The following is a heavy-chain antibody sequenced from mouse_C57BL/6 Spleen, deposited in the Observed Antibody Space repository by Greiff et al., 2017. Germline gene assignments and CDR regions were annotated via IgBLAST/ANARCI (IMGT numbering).Heavy chain of an antibody. J-gene: IGHJ3*01. Sequence: EVKLVESGGGLVQPGGSLKLSCAASGFTFSDYYMYWVRQTPEKRLEWVAYISNGGGSTYYPDTVKGRFTISRDNAKNTLYLQMSRLKSEDTATYYCASPHYSNYFAWFAYWGQGTLVTVSA. V-gene: IGHV5-12*01. CDR3: ASPHYSNYFAWFAY. D-gene: IGHD2-5*01. CDR1: GFTFSDYY. CDR2: ISNGGGST.